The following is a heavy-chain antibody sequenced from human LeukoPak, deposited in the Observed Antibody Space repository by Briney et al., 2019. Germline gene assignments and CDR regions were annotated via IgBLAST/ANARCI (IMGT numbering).Heavy chain of an antibody. CDR2: INAGNGNT. CDR3: ARLYSSGFDY. Sequence: ASVKVSCKASGYTFTSYAMHWVRQAPGQRLEWMEGINAGNGNTKYSQKFQGRVTITRDTSASTDYMELSSLRSEDTAVYYCARLYSSGFDYRGQGTLVTVSS. V-gene: IGHV1-3*01. CDR1: GYTFTSYA. D-gene: IGHD6-19*01. J-gene: IGHJ4*02.